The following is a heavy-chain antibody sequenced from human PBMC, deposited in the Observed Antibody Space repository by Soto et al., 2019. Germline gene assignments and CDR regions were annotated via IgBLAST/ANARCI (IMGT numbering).Heavy chain of an antibody. CDR2: IIPILGIA. CDR1: GGTFSSYT. D-gene: IGHD5-12*01. CDR3: ARVPHIVATISDYYYYMDV. Sequence: ASVKVSCKASGGTFSSYTISWVRQAPGQGLEWMGRIIPILGIANYAQKFQGRVTITADKSTSTAYMELSSLRSEDTAVYYCARVPHIVATISDYYYYMDVWGKGTTVTVSS. J-gene: IGHJ6*03. V-gene: IGHV1-69*02.